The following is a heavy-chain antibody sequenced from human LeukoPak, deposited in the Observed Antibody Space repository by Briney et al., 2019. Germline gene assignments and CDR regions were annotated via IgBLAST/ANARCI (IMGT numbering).Heavy chain of an antibody. D-gene: IGHD3-9*01. J-gene: IGHJ4*02. V-gene: IGHV3-21*01. Sequence: GGSLRLSCAASGFTFNTFNMNSVRQAPGKGLEWVSSITSGGDYIYYADSVKGRFTTSRDNAKNSLSLQLNSLRVEDTAVYYCARGHYDVLAASYKWTPDYWGQGTLVTVSS. CDR3: ARGHYDVLAASYKWTPDY. CDR1: GFTFNTFN. CDR2: ITSGGDYI.